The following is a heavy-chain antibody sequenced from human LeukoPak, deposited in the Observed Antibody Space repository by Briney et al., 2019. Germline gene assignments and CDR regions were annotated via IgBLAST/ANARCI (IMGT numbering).Heavy chain of an antibody. CDR1: GFTFSSYA. CDR3: AKNYYDSSGYGFDF. D-gene: IGHD3-22*01. CDR2: ISDSGDIT. V-gene: IGHV3-23*01. J-gene: IGHJ4*02. Sequence: HPGGSLRLSCAASGFTFSSYAMSWVRQAPGKGLEWVSGISDSGDITYYADSVKGRFTISRDNSKNTLYVQMNSLRVEDTAVYYCAKNYYDSSGYGFDFWGQGTLVTVSS.